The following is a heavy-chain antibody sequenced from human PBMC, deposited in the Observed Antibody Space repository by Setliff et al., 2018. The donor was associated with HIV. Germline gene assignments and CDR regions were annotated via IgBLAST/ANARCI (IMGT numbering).Heavy chain of an antibody. D-gene: IGHD2-8*01. CDR1: GGSFSAYH. CDR2: IKQDGSEK. Sequence: PSETLSLTCAVYGGSFSAYHWSWIRQTPGKGLEWVANIKQDGSEKYYVDSVKGRFTISRDNAKNSLYLQMNSLRAEDTAVYYCAREWNGGYDYWGQGTLVTVSS. CDR3: AREWNGGYDY. J-gene: IGHJ4*02. V-gene: IGHV3-7*01.